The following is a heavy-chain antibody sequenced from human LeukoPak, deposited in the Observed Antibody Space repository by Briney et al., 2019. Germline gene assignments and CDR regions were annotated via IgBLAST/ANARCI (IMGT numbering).Heavy chain of an antibody. J-gene: IGHJ2*01. D-gene: IGHD2-15*01. Sequence: SETLSLTCAVSGYSISSGYYWSWIRQPPGKGLEWIGYIYYSGSTNNNPSLKSRVTISLDTSKNQFSLKLSSVTAADTAVYYCARGPATAATRYFDLWGRGTLVTVSS. CDR1: GYSISSGYY. CDR3: ARGPATAATRYFDL. CDR2: IYYSGST. V-gene: IGHV4-61*01.